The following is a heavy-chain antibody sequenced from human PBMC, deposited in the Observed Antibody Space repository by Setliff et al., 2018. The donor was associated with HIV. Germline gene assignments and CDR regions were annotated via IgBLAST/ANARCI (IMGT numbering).Heavy chain of an antibody. CDR2: INHSESP. D-gene: IGHD3-10*01. CDR3: ARGGGITWRSYSFDY. V-gene: IGHV4-34*01. Sequence: SETLSLTCAVYGGSFSGYYWAWIRQPPGKGLEWIGEINHSESPNYNPSLKSRVTISVDTSKKQFSLKLSSVSAADTAVYYCARGGGITWRSYSFDYWGQGTLVTVSS. CDR1: GGSFSGYY. J-gene: IGHJ4*02.